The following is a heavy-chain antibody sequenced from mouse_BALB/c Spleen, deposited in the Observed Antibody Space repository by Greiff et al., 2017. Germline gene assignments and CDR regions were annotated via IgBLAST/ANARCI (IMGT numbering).Heavy chain of an antibody. D-gene: IGHD1-1*01. CDR3: ARDPLPYGSSCSFDY. J-gene: IGHJ2*01. CDR2: ISDGGSYT. V-gene: IGHV5-4*02. Sequence: EVQVVESGGGLVQPGGSRKLSCAASGFTFSDYYMYWVRQTPEKRLEWVATISDGGSYTYDPDSVKGRFTISRDNAKNNLYLQMSSLKSEDTAMYYCARDPLPYGSSCSFDYWGQGTTLTVSS. CDR1: GFTFSDYY.